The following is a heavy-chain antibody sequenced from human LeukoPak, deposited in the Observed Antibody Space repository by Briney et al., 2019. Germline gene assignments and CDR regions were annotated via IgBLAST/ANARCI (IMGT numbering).Heavy chain of an antibody. J-gene: IGHJ4*02. V-gene: IGHV3-11*01. D-gene: IGHD5-12*01. Sequence: SGGSLRLSCAASGFTFSDYYMIWIRQAPGKGLEWVAYITSSGDDIYYADSVKGRFTISSDNAKNALFLRLSSLRVEDKATYYCASDIVATSGDFWGQGTLVSVSS. CDR3: ASDIVATSGDF. CDR1: GFTFSDYY. CDR2: ITSSGDDI.